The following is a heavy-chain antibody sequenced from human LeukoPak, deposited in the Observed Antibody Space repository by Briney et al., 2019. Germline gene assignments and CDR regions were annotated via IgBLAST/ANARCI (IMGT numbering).Heavy chain of an antibody. CDR2: ISSSSSTI. J-gene: IGHJ4*02. V-gene: IGHV3-48*01. D-gene: IGHD2-21*02. CDR1: GFTFSSYS. CDR3: AKAMGGVVVTAVFDY. Sequence: GGSLRLSCAASGFTFSSYSMNWVRQAPGKGLEWVSYISSSSSTIYYADSVKGRFTISRDNSKNTNLQMNSLRVEDTAVYYCAKAMGGVVVTAVFDYWGQGTLVTVSS.